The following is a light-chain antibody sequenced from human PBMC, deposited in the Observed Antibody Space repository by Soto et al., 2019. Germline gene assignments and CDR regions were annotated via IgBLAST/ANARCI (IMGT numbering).Light chain of an antibody. CDR2: KTS. CDR3: QYYNNYQWT. CDR1: QIISRW. V-gene: IGKV1-5*03. J-gene: IGKJ1*01. Sequence: DIQMTQSPSTLSASVGDRVTITCRASQIISRWLAWYQQKPGKAPKFLISKTSSLESGVPSRFSGSGSGTEFTLTISSLQPDDFATNFCQYYNNYQWTFGQGTKVEIK.